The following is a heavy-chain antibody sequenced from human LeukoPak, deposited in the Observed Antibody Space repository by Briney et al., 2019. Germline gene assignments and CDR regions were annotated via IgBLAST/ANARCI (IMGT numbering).Heavy chain of an antibody. D-gene: IGHD3-22*01. V-gene: IGHV3-74*01. CDR2: INSDGSST. CDR3: ARAGYDSSGYFWGFDY. CDR1: GFTFSSYW. J-gene: IGHJ4*02. Sequence: PGGSLRLSCAASGFTFSSYWMHWVRQAPGKGLVWVSRINSDGSSTIYADSVKGRFTISRDNAKNTLYLRMNSLRAEDTAVYYCARAGYDSSGYFWGFDYWGQGTLVTVSS.